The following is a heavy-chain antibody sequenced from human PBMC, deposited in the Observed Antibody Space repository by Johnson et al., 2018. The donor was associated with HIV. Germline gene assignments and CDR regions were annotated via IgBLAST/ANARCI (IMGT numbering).Heavy chain of an antibody. CDR2: IRYDGSHT. CDR1: GFTFSNYG. J-gene: IGHJ3*02. V-gene: IGHV3-30*02. CDR3: ARDAPDSGSYHAFDI. D-gene: IGHD1-26*01. Sequence: QVQLVESGGGVVQPGGSLRLSCAASGFTFSNYGMHWVSQAPGKGLEWVAFIRYDGSHTYYADSVMGRSTISRDNSKNTLSLQMSSLRAEDTAVYYCARDAPDSGSYHAFDIWGQGTMVTVSS.